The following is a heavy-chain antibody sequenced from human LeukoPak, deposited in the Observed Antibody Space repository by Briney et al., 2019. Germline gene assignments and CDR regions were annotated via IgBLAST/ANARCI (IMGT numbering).Heavy chain of an antibody. CDR2: IYYSGST. CDR3: ARIPRKYGMDV. V-gene: IGHV4-59*08. CDR1: GGSISSYY. J-gene: IGHJ6*02. D-gene: IGHD2-2*02. Sequence: SETLSLTCTVSGGSISSYYWSWIRQPPGKGLEWIGYIYYSGSTNYNPSLKSRVTISVDTSKNQFSLKLSSVTAADTAVYYCARIPRKYGMDVWGQGTTVTVSS.